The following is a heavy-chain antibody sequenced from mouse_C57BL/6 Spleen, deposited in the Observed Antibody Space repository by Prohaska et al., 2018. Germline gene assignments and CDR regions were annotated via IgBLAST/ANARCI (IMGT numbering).Heavy chain of an antibody. J-gene: IGHJ1*03. CDR2: INPDSSTX. Sequence: EVKLLQSGCGLVQPGGSLKLSCAASGIDFSRYWMSWFRRSPGKGLEWIREINPDSSTXNYAPSLKNKFIISRDNAKNTLYLQMSKVRSEDTALYYCASPNWDWYFDVWGTGTTVTVSS. V-gene: IGHV4-1*01. CDR1: GIDFSRYW. CDR3: ASPNWDWYFDV. D-gene: IGHD4-1*01.